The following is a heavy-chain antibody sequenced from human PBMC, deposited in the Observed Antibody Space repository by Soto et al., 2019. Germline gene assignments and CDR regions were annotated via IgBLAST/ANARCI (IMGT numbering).Heavy chain of an antibody. Sequence: GASVKVSCKASGYTFTSYDINWVRQATGQGLEWMGWMNPNSGNTGYAQKFQGRVTMTRNTSISTAYMELSSLRSEDTAVYYCARVGNQYYDFWSGYYGAGSSWFDPWGQGTLVTVSS. CDR3: ARVGNQYYDFWSGYYGAGSSWFDP. D-gene: IGHD3-3*01. V-gene: IGHV1-8*01. CDR2: MNPNSGNT. J-gene: IGHJ5*02. CDR1: GYTFTSYD.